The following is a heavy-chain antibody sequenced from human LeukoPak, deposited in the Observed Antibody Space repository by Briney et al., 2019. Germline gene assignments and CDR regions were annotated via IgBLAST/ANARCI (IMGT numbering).Heavy chain of an antibody. V-gene: IGHV3-23*01. D-gene: IGHD6-6*01. CDR3: AKHIATRPSYFDY. CDR1: GFPFSTYA. CDR2: VRPSGDTT. J-gene: IGHJ4*02. Sequence: GGSLRLSCAASGFPFSTYAMSWVRQAPGKGLEWVSSVRPSGDTTYYADSVKGRFTISRDNSENTLYLQMNSLRVEDTAVYYCAKHIATRPSYFDYWGQGTLVTVSS.